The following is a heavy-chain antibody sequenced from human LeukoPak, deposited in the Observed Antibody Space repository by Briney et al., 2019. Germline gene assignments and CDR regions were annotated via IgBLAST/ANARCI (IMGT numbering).Heavy chain of an antibody. V-gene: IGHV1-3*01. CDR3: ARIDYGDYQGAFDI. D-gene: IGHD4-17*01. CDR1: GYTFTSYA. J-gene: IGHJ3*02. CDR2: INAGNGNT. Sequence: ASVKVSCKASGYTFTSYAMHWVRQALGQRLEWMGWINAGNGNTKYSQKFQGRVTITRDTSASTAYMELSSLRSEDTAVYYCARIDYGDYQGAFDIWGQGTMVTVSS.